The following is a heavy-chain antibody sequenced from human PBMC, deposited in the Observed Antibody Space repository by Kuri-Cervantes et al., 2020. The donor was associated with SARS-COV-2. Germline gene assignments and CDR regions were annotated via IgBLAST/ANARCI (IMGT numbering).Heavy chain of an antibody. CDR1: GFTFSSYG. CDR2: ISYDGSNK. D-gene: IGHD2-2*01. V-gene: IGHV3-30*18. CDR3: AKGGGQLDY. J-gene: IGHJ4*02. Sequence: GGSLRLSCAASGFTFSSYGMHWVRQAPGKGQEWVAVISYDGSNKYYADSVKGRFTISRDNSKNTLYLQMNSLRAEDTAVYYCAKGGGQLDYWGQGTLVTVS.